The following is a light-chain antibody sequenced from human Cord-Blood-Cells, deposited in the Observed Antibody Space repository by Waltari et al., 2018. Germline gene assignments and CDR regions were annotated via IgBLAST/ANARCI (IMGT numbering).Light chain of an antibody. CDR3: QSYDSSNHWV. Sequence: NFMLTQPHSVSESPGKTVTISCTRSSGSIASNSVQCYQQRPGSAPTTVIYEDNQRPSGVPDRFSGSIDSSSNSASLTISGLKTEDEADYYCQSYDSSNHWVFGGGTKLTVL. CDR1: SGSIASNS. V-gene: IGLV6-57*03. J-gene: IGLJ3*02. CDR2: EDN.